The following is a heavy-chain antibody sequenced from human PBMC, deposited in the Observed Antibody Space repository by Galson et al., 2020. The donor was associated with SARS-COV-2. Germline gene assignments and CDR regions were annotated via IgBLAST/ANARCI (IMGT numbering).Heavy chain of an antibody. D-gene: IGHD5-18*01. J-gene: IGHJ4*01. CDR2: ISTDNGKT. CDR1: GYTFTLFT. Sequence: GESLKISCKASGYTFTLFTITWVRQAPGQGLEWMGWISTDNGKTNHAQKFQGRVTMSTDTSTSTAYMELRSLRSDDTAVYYCARFVDIAMGPIDYWGHGTLVTVSS. V-gene: IGHV1-18*01. CDR3: ARFVDIAMGPIDY.